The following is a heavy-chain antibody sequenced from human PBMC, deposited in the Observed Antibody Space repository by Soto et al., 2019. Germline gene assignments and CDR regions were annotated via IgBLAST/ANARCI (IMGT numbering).Heavy chain of an antibody. D-gene: IGHD6-6*01. Sequence: PGGSLRLSCAASGFTFSDYYMYWIRQAPGKGLEWVSYISSSGDTIFYADSVKGRFTISRDNAKNSLYLQMNSLRAEDTAVYYCAKDLMYSSSFVDYWGQGTLVTVSS. V-gene: IGHV3-11*01. CDR1: GFTFSDYY. CDR2: ISSSGDTI. CDR3: AKDLMYSSSFVDY. J-gene: IGHJ4*02.